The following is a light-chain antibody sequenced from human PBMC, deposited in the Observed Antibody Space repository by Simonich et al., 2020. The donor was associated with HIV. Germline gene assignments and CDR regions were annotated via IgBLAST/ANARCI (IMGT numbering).Light chain of an antibody. J-gene: IGLJ3*02. Sequence: QSVLTQPPSVSGAPGQRVPIYCTGSSSNIGAGYDVNWYQHLPGTAPKLLIYGNSNRPSVVPDRFSGSKSGTSASLAITGLQAEDEADYYCQSYDSSLSGSWVFGGGTKLTVL. V-gene: IGLV1-40*01. CDR1: SSNIGAGYD. CDR3: QSYDSSLSGSWV. CDR2: GNS.